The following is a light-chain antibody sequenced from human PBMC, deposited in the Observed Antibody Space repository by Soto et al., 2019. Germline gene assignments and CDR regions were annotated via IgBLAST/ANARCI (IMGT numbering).Light chain of an antibody. CDR2: GAS. V-gene: IGKV3-20*01. Sequence: EIVLTQSPGILSLSPGERATLSCRASQSLSSNYLAWYQQKPGQAPRLLIYGASSRATGIPDRFSGSGSGTDFTLTISRLEPEDFAVYYRQQYGSSPLTFGGGTKVDIK. CDR1: QSLSSNY. J-gene: IGKJ4*01. CDR3: QQYGSSPLT.